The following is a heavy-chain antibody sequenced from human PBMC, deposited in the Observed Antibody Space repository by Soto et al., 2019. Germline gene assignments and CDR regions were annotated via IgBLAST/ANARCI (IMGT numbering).Heavy chain of an antibody. CDR1: GGSISSSNW. V-gene: IGHV4-4*02. J-gene: IGHJ4*02. CDR2: IYHSGAT. Sequence: QVQLQESGPGLVRPSGTLALTCAVSGGSISSSNWWNWVRQPPGKGLEWIGEIYHSGATNYNPSLNSRFTLSVDKSKNQFSLKLSSVTAAETAVYYCARAVGYCSGGSCHGLDYWGQGTLVTVSS. CDR3: ARAVGYCSGGSCHGLDY. D-gene: IGHD2-15*01.